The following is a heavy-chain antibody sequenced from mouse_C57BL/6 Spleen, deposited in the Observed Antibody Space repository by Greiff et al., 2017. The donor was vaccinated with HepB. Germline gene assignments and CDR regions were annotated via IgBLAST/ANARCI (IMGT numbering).Heavy chain of an antibody. D-gene: IGHD1-1*01. CDR3: ARAGSSMDY. V-gene: IGHV3-6*01. Sequence: EVQLVESGPGLVKPSQSLSLTCSVTGYSITSGYYWNWIRQFPGNKLEWMGYISYDGSNNYNPSLKNRISITRDTSKNQFFLKLNSVTTEDTATYYCARAGSSMDYWGQGTSVTVSS. J-gene: IGHJ4*01. CDR2: ISYDGSN. CDR1: GYSITSGYY.